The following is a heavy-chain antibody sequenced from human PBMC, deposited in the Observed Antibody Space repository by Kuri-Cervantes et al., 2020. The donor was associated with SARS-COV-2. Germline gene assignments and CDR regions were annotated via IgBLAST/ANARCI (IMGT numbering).Heavy chain of an antibody. CDR3: ARHVPDWLLNRFDP. V-gene: IGHV4-39*01. Sequence: SETLSLTCTVSGGSISSGGYYWSWIRQHPGKGLEWIGYIYYSGSTYYNPSLKSRVTISVDTSKNQFSLKLSSVTAADTAVYYCARHVPDWLLNRFDPWGQGTLVTVSS. J-gene: IGHJ5*02. CDR1: GGSISSGGYY. CDR2: IYYSGST. D-gene: IGHD3-9*01.